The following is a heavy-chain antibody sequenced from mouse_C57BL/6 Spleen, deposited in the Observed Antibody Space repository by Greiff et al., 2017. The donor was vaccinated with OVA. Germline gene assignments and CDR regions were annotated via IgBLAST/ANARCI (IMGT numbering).Heavy chain of an antibody. J-gene: IGHJ2*01. Sequence: QVQLQQPGAELVRPGSSVKLSCKASGYTFTSYWMHWVKQRPIQGLEWIGNIDPSDSDTHYNQKFKDKATLTVDKSSSTAYMLLSSLTSEDSAVYYCASKVYSTRLDYWGQGTTLTVSS. D-gene: IGHD2-5*01. CDR1: GYTFTSYW. V-gene: IGHV1-52*01. CDR2: IDPSDSDT. CDR3: ASKVYSTRLDY.